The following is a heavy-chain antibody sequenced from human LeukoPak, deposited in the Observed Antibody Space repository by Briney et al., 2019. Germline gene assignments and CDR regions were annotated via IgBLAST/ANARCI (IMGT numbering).Heavy chain of an antibody. CDR3: ARDCGYSGYVKGYYFDY. D-gene: IGHD5-12*01. Sequence: PGGSLTLSCAPSGLTFSSSSMSWARHAPGKGLEWVSSISSSSSDIYYADSVKGRFTISRDNAKNSLYLQMNSLLAEDTAVYYCARDCGYSGYVKGYYFDYWGQGTLVTVSS. CDR1: GLTFSSSS. V-gene: IGHV3-21*01. CDR2: ISSSSSDI. J-gene: IGHJ4*02.